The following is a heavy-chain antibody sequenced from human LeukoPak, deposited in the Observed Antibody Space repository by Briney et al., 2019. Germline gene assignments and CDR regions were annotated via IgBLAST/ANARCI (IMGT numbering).Heavy chain of an antibody. V-gene: IGHV3-7*03. J-gene: IGHJ4*02. D-gene: IGHD1-26*01. CDR3: AKDHIVGATTIDY. CDR2: IKQDGSEK. CDR1: GFTFSRSW. Sequence: GGSLRLSCAASGFTFSRSWMSWVRQAPGKGLEWVANIKQDGSEKYYVDSVRGRFIISRDNSKNTLYLQMNSLRAEDTAVYYCAKDHIVGATTIDYWGQGTLVTVSS.